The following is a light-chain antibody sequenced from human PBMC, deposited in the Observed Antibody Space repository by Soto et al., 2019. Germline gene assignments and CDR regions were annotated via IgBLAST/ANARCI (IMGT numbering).Light chain of an antibody. J-gene: IGKJ5*01. CDR1: QGVTTN. Sequence: EIVMTQSPATQFVSPGDRAILSCRAGQGVTTNFAWYQQKSGQSPRLLIYDVSHRATGVPARFSGTGSETDFTLTISGLQSEDSAVYFCQQYNNWPFSFGQGTRLEIK. CDR2: DVS. V-gene: IGKV3-15*01. CDR3: QQYNNWPFS.